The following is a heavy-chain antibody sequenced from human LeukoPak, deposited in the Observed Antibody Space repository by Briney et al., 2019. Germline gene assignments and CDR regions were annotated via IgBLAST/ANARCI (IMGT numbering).Heavy chain of an antibody. V-gene: IGHV4-59*01. CDR1: GGSISSYY. Sequence: SETLSLTCTVSGGSISSYYWSWIRQPPGKGLEWIGYIYYSGSTNYNPSLKSRVTISVDTSKNQFSLKLSSVTAADTAVYYCARYSSSWAFDYWGQGTLVTVSS. CDR2: IYYSGST. CDR3: ARYSSSWAFDY. J-gene: IGHJ4*02. D-gene: IGHD6-13*01.